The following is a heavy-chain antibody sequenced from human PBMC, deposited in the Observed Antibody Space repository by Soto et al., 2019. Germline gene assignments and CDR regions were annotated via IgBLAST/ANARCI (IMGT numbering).Heavy chain of an antibody. CDR3: ASGIVVVPAAIEGFDY. CDR1: GGTFSSYA. D-gene: IGHD2-2*01. Sequence: SVKVSCKASGGTFSSYAISWVRQAPGQGLEWMGGIIPIFGTANYAQKFQGRVTITADESTSTAYMELSSLRSEDTAVYYCASGIVVVPAAIEGFDYWGQGTLVTVSS. CDR2: IIPIFGTA. V-gene: IGHV1-69*13. J-gene: IGHJ4*02.